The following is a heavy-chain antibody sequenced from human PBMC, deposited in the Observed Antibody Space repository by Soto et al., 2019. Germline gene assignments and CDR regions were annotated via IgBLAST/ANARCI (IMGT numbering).Heavy chain of an antibody. J-gene: IGHJ6*02. CDR2: IYYSGST. D-gene: IGHD2-2*01. Sequence: SETLSLTCTVSGGSISSYDWSWIRQPPGKGLEGIGYIYYSGSTNYNPSLKSRVTISVDTSKNQFSLKLSSVTAADTAVYYCVRDKGCSSTSCYFPAYYYYYGMDVWGQGTTVTVSS. V-gene: IGHV4-59*01. CDR3: VRDKGCSSTSCYFPAYYYYYGMDV. CDR1: GGSISSYD.